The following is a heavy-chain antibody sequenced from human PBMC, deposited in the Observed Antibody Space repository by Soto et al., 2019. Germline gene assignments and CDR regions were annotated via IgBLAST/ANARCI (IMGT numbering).Heavy chain of an antibody. J-gene: IGHJ5*02. CDR2: IHYSGNT. Sequence: QVQLQESGPGLVKPSQTLSLTCTVSGGSISSGGYYWSWIRQHPGKGLEWIGYIHYSGNTLYNPSLKSRVTMSVDTSKNQVSLKLSYVTAADTAVYYCAKAIGIDFSWFDPWGQGTLVPVSS. CDR3: AKAIGIDFSWFDP. CDR1: GGSISSGGYY. V-gene: IGHV4-31*03. D-gene: IGHD3-3*01.